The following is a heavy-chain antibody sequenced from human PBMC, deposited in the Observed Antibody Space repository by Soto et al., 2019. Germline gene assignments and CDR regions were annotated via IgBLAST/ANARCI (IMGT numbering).Heavy chain of an antibody. Sequence: ASVKVSCKASGYTFTSYAMHWVRQAPGQRLEWMGWINAGNGNTKYSQKFQGRVTITRDTSASTAYMELSSLRSEDTAVYYCARDPPAAQDYYYGMDVWGQGTTVTVSS. CDR3: ARDPPAAQDYYYGMDV. D-gene: IGHD2-15*01. V-gene: IGHV1-3*01. CDR2: INAGNGNT. CDR1: GYTFTSYA. J-gene: IGHJ6*02.